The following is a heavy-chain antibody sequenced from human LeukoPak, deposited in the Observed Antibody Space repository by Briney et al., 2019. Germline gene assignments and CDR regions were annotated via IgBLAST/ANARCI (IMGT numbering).Heavy chain of an antibody. D-gene: IGHD6-19*01. CDR3: ASSGWYFAFDI. CDR2: ISYDGSNK. Sequence: GGSLRLSCAASGFTFSSYGMHWVRQAPGKGLEWVAVISYDGSNKYYADSVKGRFTISRDNSKNTLYLQMNSLRAEDTAVYYCASSGWYFAFDIWGQGTMVTVSS. J-gene: IGHJ3*02. CDR1: GFTFSSYG. V-gene: IGHV3-30*19.